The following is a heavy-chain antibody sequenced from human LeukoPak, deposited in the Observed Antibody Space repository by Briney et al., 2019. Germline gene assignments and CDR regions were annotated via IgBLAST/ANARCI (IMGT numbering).Heavy chain of an antibody. D-gene: IGHD2-15*01. CDR1: GFTFSSSA. CDR3: AKQLGYCSDGSCYFPY. J-gene: IGHJ4*02. V-gene: IGHV3-23*01. Sequence: GGSLRLSCAAFGFTFSSSAMSWVRQAPGKGLEWVSAISNNGGYTYYADSVQGRFTISRDNSKSTLCLQMNSLRAEDTAVYYCAKQLGYCSDGSCYFPYWGQGTLVTVSS. CDR2: ISNNGGYT.